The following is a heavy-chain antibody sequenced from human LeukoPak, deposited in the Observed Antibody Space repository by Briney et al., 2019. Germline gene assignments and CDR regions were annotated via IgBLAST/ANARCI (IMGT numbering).Heavy chain of an antibody. J-gene: IGHJ4*02. V-gene: IGHV3-9*01. CDR1: GFTFDDDA. CDR3: AKVRERYCSSTSCWDFDY. Sequence: GGSPRLSCAASGFTFDDDAMHWVRQAPGKGLEWVSGISWNSGNIGYADSVKGRFTISRDNVKNSLYLQMNSLRVEDTALYYCAKVRERYCSSTSCWDFDYWGQGTLVTVSS. D-gene: IGHD2-2*01. CDR2: ISWNSGNI.